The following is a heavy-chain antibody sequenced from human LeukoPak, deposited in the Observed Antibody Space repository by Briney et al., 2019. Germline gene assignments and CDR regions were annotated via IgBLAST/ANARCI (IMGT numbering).Heavy chain of an antibody. CDR1: GYTFTSYG. Sequence: GASVKVSCKASGYTFTSYGISWVRQAPGQGLEWMGWISACNGNTNYAQKLQGRVTMTTDTSTSTAYMELRSLRSDDTAVYYCARVDIVVVPAAMRIDYWGQGTLVTVSS. J-gene: IGHJ4*02. V-gene: IGHV1-18*01. CDR3: ARVDIVVVPAAMRIDY. CDR2: ISACNGNT. D-gene: IGHD2-2*03.